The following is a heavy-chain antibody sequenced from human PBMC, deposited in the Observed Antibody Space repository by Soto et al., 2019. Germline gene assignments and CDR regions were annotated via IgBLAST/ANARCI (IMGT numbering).Heavy chain of an antibody. D-gene: IGHD5-12*01. V-gene: IGHV4-30-4*01. J-gene: IGHJ4*02. CDR2: IYYSGST. CDR3: ARGFRGYSGYDYEPFDY. CDR1: GGSISSGDYY. Sequence: SETLSLTCTVSGGSISSGDYYWSWIRQPPGKGLEWIGYIYYSGSTYYNPSLKSRVTISVDTSKNQFSLKLSSVTAADTAVYYCARGFRGYSGYDYEPFDYWGQGTLVTVSS.